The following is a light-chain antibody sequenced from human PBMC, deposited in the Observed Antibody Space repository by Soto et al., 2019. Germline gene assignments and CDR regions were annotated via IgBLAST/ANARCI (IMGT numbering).Light chain of an antibody. CDR3: QQFNNWPWT. CDR2: GTY. Sequence: EIGMTQSAATRSVSPGERATLSCRASQRFISDLAWYQQKPGQAPRLLIYGTYTRAPGIPARFSGSGSGTEFTLTISGLQSEAFAVYYCQQFNNWPWTFGQGTKVDIK. J-gene: IGKJ1*01. V-gene: IGKV3-15*01. CDR1: QRFISD.